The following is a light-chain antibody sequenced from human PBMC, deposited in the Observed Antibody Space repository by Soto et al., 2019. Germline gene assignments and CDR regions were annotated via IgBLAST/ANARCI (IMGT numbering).Light chain of an antibody. CDR3: SSYTSSSNPHV. CDR1: SSDVGGYNY. V-gene: IGLV2-14*01. CDR2: DVS. Sequence: QSALTQPASVSGSPGQSITISCTGTSSDVGGYNYVSWYQQHPGKAPKLMIYDVSNRPSGVSNRFSGSKSGNTASLTISGLQAEDEADYYCSSYTSSSNPHVFGTGTKVTVL. J-gene: IGLJ1*01.